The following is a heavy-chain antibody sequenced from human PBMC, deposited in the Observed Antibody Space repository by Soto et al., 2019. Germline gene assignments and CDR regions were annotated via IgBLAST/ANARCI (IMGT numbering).Heavy chain of an antibody. J-gene: IGHJ4*02. Sequence: PSETLSLTCTVSGGSISSYYWSWIRQPPGKGLEWIGYIYYSGSTYYNPSLKSRVTIPVDTSKNQFSLKLSSVTAADTAVYYCARATTPRSYDSSGYYSDYWGQGTLVTVSS. CDR2: IYYSGST. CDR3: ARATTPRSYDSSGYYSDY. CDR1: GGSISSYY. D-gene: IGHD3-22*01. V-gene: IGHV4-59*08.